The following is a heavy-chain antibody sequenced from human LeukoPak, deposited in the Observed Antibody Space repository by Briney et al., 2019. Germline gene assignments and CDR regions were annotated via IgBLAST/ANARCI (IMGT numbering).Heavy chain of an antibody. J-gene: IGHJ5*02. CDR1: GDSVSSNSAA. V-gene: IGHV6-1*01. D-gene: IGHD6-13*01. CDR3: AGIAAAGTGGFDP. Sequence: SQTLSLTCAISGDSVSSNSAAWNWIRQFPSRGLEWLGRTYYRSKWYNDYAVSVKSRITINPGTSKNQFSLQLNSVTPEDTAVYYCAGIAAAGTGGFDPWGQGTLVTVSS. CDR2: TYYRSKWYN.